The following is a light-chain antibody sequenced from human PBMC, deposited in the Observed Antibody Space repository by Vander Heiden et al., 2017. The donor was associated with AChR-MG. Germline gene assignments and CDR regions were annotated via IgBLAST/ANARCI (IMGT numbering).Light chain of an antibody. CDR1: QNIDSW. CDR2: KAS. V-gene: IGKV1-5*03. J-gene: IGKJ1*01. Sequence: DIQMTQSPSTLSAFVGDRVTITCRASQNIDSWLAWYQQKPGNAPKLLIYKASSLASDVPSRFSGSGSGTEFTLTISSLQPDDFATYHCHQYKIYWTFGQGTKVEIK. CDR3: HQYKIYWT.